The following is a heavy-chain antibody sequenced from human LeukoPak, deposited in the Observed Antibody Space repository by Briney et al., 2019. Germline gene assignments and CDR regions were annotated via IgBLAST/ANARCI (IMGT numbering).Heavy chain of an antibody. CDR1: GFTFSSYS. CDR3: ARYVVYGSGIYYFDY. V-gene: IGHV3-21*01. Sequence: WGSLRLSCAASGFTFSSYSINWVRQAPGKGLEWVSSISSSSTYMYYADSVKGRFTISRDNAKNSLYLQMNSLRAEDTAVYYCARYVVYGSGIYYFDYWGQGTLVTVSS. J-gene: IGHJ4*02. D-gene: IGHD3-10*01. CDR2: ISSSSTYM.